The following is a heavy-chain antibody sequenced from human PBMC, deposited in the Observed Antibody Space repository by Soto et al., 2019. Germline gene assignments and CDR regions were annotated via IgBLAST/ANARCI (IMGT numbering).Heavy chain of an antibody. V-gene: IGHV3-33*01. J-gene: IGHJ6*02. CDR1: GFTFSSYG. CDR2: IWYDGSNK. CDR3: SRADECILCGIDV. Sequence: QVQLVESGGGVVQPGRSLRLSCAASGFTFSSYGMHWVRQAPGKGLEWVAVIWYDGSNKYYADSVKGRFTISRDNSKNTLYLQMNSLRAEDTAMYYGSRADECILCGIDVWGQGTTVTVSS. D-gene: IGHD2-8*01.